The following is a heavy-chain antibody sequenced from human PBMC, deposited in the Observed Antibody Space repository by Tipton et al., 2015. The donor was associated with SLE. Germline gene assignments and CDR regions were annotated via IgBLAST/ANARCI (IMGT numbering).Heavy chain of an antibody. CDR2: IYHSGST. CDR3: ASHDFDWYFDL. D-gene: IGHD3-3*01. CDR1: GYSISSGYY. Sequence: TLSLTCAVSGYSISSGYYWGWIRQPPGKGLEWIGSIYHSGSTYYNPSLKSRVTISVDTSKNQFSLKLSSVTAADTAVYYCASHDFDWYFDLWGRGTLVTVSS. V-gene: IGHV4-38-2*01. J-gene: IGHJ2*01.